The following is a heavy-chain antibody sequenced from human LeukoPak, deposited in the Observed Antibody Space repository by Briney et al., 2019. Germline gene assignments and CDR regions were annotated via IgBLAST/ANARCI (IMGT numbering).Heavy chain of an antibody. Sequence: ASVTVSFKASGYTFTSYGISWVRQAPGKGGEWMGWISAYNGNTNYAQKLQGRVTMTTDTSTITAYMELRSLRSDDTAVYYCARGGSYWKTFRAYYFDYWGQGTLVTVSS. D-gene: IGHD1-26*01. V-gene: IGHV1-18*01. CDR3: ARGGSYWKTFRAYYFDY. J-gene: IGHJ4*02. CDR1: GYTFTSYG. CDR2: ISAYNGNT.